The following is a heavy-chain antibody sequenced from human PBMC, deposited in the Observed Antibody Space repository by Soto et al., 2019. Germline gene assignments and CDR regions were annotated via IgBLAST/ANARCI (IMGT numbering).Heavy chain of an antibody. D-gene: IGHD2-15*01. V-gene: IGHV1-69*08. CDR3: AREVYCSGGSCYGAFDI. CDR1: GGTLSSYT. Sequence: QVQLVQSGAEVKKPGSSVKVSCKASGGTLSSYTISWVRQAPGQGLEWMGRIIPILGIANYAQKFQGRVTITADKSTSTAYMELSSLRSEDTAVYYCAREVYCSGGSCYGAFDIWGQGTMVTVSS. CDR2: IIPILGIA. J-gene: IGHJ3*02.